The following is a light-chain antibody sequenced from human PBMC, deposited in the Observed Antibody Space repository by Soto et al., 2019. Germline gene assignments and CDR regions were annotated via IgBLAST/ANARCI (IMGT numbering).Light chain of an antibody. CDR2: EVT. CDR1: SSDVSAYNY. CDR3: SSFASSNTWV. V-gene: IGLV2-8*01. Sequence: QSALTQPPSASGSPGQSVTISCTGTSSDVSAYNYVSWYQQHAGKAPKLVIYEVTKRPSGVPDRFSGSKSANTASLTVSGLQAEDEADYYCSSFASSNTWVFGGGTKSPS. J-gene: IGLJ3*02.